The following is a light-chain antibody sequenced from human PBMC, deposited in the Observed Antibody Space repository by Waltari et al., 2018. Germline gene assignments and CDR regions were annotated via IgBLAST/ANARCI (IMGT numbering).Light chain of an antibody. Sequence: QSALTQPRSVSGSPGQSVTISCTGTTSDVGGHTYISWYQQHSGKAPKLIIYDVSSRPSGVPGRFSGFRSGNTASLTISGLQAEDEADYVCCSYGGNYIPLFGGGTKLTVL. V-gene: IGLV2-11*01. CDR1: TSDVGGHTY. CDR3: CSYGGNYIPL. J-gene: IGLJ2*01. CDR2: DVS.